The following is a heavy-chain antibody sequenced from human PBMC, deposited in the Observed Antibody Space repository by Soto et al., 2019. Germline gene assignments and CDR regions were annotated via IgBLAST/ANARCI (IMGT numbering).Heavy chain of an antibody. J-gene: IGHJ4*02. CDR3: ARGSGIVALPGELEDVNYDF. CDR2: ISESGST. Sequence: QVQLQQWGAGLVKPSETLSLSCAVYGQSFSGHSWAWIRQPPGKGLEWIGEISESGSTYYNPSLKSRVTISTDKSKKQFPLKLNSVTAADTAAYFCARGSGIVALPGELEDVNYDFWGQGTLVNVSS. D-gene: IGHD1-1*01. V-gene: IGHV4-34*01. CDR1: GQSFSGHS.